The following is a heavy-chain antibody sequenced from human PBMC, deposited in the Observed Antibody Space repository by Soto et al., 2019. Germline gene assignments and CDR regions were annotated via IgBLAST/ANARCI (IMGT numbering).Heavy chain of an antibody. V-gene: IGHV4-4*02. J-gene: IGHJ4*02. CDR1: GGSIRGSNW. CDR2: IYHSGST. CDR3: ARGSMVTRGWGMSNFDY. Sequence: QVQLQESGPGLVKPSGTLSHTCAVSGGSIRGSNWWSWVGHPPGKGREWIGEIYHSGSTNYNPSLKRPVTISVDKSKNHLSLKLSSVTAADAAVYYCARGSMVTRGWGMSNFDYWGQVTLVSVSS. D-gene: IGHD2-21*02.